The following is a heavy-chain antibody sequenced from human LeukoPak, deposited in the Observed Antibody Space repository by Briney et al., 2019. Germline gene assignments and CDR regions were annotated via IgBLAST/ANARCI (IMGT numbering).Heavy chain of an antibody. J-gene: IGHJ4*02. D-gene: IGHD6-13*01. CDR3: ARDGNGIAAAADY. CDR2: ISSSSSYI. CDR1: GFTFSSYS. V-gene: IGHV3-21*01. Sequence: PGGSLRLSCAASGFTFSSYSMNWVRQAPGKGLEWVSSISSSSSYIYYADSVKGRFTISRDNAKNSLYLQMNSLRAEDTAVYYCARDGNGIAAAADYWGQGTLVTVSS.